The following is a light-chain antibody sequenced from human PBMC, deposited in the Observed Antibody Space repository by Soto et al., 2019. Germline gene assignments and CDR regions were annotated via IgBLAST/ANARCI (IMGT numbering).Light chain of an antibody. CDR1: SSNIGAGYD. Sequence: QSALTQPPSVSGAPGRRVTISCTGRSSNIGAGYDVHWYQQLPGTAPNLLIYGNNNRPSGVPDRFSGSKSGTSASLAITGLQAEDEAHYYCQSYDSSLSAPYVFGTGTKVTVL. CDR2: GNN. J-gene: IGLJ1*01. V-gene: IGLV1-40*01. CDR3: QSYDSSLSAPYV.